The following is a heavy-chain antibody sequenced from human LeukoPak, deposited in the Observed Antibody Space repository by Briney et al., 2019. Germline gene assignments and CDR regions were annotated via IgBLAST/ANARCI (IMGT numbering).Heavy chain of an antibody. Sequence: GGSLRLSCAASGFTFSSYWMSWVRQAPGKGLDWVANIKQDGSEKYYVDSVKGRFTISRDNAKNSLYLQMNSLRAEDTAVYYCARERGGTMVRGVNDAFDIWGQGTMVTVSS. CDR1: GFTFSSYW. CDR3: ARERGGTMVRGVNDAFDI. CDR2: IKQDGSEK. V-gene: IGHV3-7*03. J-gene: IGHJ3*02. D-gene: IGHD3-10*01.